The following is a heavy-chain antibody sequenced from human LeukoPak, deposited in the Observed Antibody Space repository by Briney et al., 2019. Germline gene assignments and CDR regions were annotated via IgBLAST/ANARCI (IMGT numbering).Heavy chain of an antibody. CDR2: IYPRDGST. V-gene: IGHV1-46*01. Sequence: ASVKVSCKASGYTFTSNYIHWVRQAPGQGLEWMGMIYPRDGSTSYAQKFQGRVTMTRDTSTSTVHMELSGLGSEDTAVYYCARDQEGFDYWGQGTLVTVSS. CDR1: GYTFTSNY. J-gene: IGHJ4*02. CDR3: ARDQEGFDY.